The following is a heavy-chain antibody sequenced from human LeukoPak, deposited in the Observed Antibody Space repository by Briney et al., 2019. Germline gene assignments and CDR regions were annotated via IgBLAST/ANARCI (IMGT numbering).Heavy chain of an antibody. CDR3: ARRRSVVVPAAIRGYNWFDP. CDR1: GYTFTGYY. V-gene: IGHV1-2*02. Sequence: GASVKVSCKASGYTFTGYYMHWVRQAPGQGLEWMGWINPNSGGTNYAQKFQGRVTMTRDTSISTAYMELSRLRSDDTAVYYCARRRSVVVPAAIRGYNWFDPWGQGTLVTVSS. D-gene: IGHD2-2*01. CDR2: INPNSGGT. J-gene: IGHJ5*02.